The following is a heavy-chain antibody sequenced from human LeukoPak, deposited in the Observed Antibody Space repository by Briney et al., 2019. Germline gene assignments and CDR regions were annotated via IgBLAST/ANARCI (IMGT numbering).Heavy chain of an antibody. V-gene: IGHV1-2*02. CDR1: GYTFTGYY. CDR3: ARDRGNYDPHYYMDV. D-gene: IGHD3-3*01. Sequence: ASVKVSCKASGYTFTGYYIHWVRQAPGQGLEWMGWINPNSGDTNYAQKFQGRVTMTRDTSISTAYMELSRLRSDDTAVYYCARDRGNYDPHYYMDVWGKGTTVTVSS. J-gene: IGHJ6*03. CDR2: INPNSGDT.